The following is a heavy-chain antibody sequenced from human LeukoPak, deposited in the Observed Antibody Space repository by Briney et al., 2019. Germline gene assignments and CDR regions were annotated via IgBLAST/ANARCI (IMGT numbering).Heavy chain of an antibody. J-gene: IGHJ4*02. CDR3: AKGGPPEQWLVPLPFAY. CDR1: GFTFSSYA. D-gene: IGHD6-19*01. CDR2: ISGSGGST. V-gene: IGHV3-23*01. Sequence: GGSLRLSXAASGFTFSSYAMSWVRQAPGKGLEWVSAISGSGGSTYYTDSVKGRFTISRDNSKNTLYLQMNSLRAEDTAVYYCAKGGPPEQWLVPLPFAYWGQGTLVTVSS.